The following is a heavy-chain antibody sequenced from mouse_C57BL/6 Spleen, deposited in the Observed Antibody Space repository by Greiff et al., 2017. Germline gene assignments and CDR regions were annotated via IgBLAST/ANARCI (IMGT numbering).Heavy chain of an antibody. CDR3: ARFGYGNYGYAMDY. CDR2: IYPSDSET. Sequence: VKLQESGAELVRPGSSVKLSCKASGYTFTSYWMDWVKQRPGQGLEWIGNIYPSDSETHYNQKFKDKATLTVDKSSSTAYMQLSSLTSEDSAVYYCARFGYGNYGYAMDYWGQGTSVTVSS. J-gene: IGHJ4*01. CDR1: GYTFTSYW. V-gene: IGHV1-61*01. D-gene: IGHD2-1*01.